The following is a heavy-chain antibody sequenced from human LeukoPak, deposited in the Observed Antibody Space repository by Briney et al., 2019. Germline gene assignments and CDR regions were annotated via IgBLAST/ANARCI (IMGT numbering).Heavy chain of an antibody. D-gene: IGHD5-18*01. CDR1: GYSFTGYY. Sequence: ASVKVSCKASGYSFTGYYIHWVRQAPGQGLEWMGWINPNSGGTNYAQKFQGRVTMTRDTSISTAYMELSRLRSDDTAVYYCARDGDTAQSKAYYYYYMDVWGKGTTVTVSS. J-gene: IGHJ6*03. V-gene: IGHV1-2*02. CDR3: ARDGDTAQSKAYYYYYMDV. CDR2: INPNSGGT.